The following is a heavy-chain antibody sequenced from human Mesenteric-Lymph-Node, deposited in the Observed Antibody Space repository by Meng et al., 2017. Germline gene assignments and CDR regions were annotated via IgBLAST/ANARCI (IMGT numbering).Heavy chain of an antibody. CDR2: ISGSGNTI. V-gene: IGHV3-11*04. J-gene: IGHJ3*02. D-gene: IGHD2-2*02. CDR1: GFTFSDYY. CDR3: AREGAAPMGYTFDI. Sequence: GESLKISCAASGFTFSDYYMSWIRQAPGKGLEWVSYISGSGNTIFYSDSVKGRFTISRNNAKNSLYLQMNNLRAEDTAVYFCAREGAAPMGYTFDIWGQGTMVTVSS.